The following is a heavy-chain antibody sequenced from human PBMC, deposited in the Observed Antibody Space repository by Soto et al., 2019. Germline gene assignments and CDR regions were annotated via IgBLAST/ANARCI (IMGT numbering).Heavy chain of an antibody. J-gene: IGHJ6*02. D-gene: IGHD1-7*01. CDR1: GGSMSTYY. Sequence: QVQVQESGPGLVRPSETLSLICTVSGGSMSTYYWTWIRQPPGKGLEWIGYIDNSGRSNYNPSLKSRVTISLDTSKNQFSLKLSFGTAADTAVYYCAIVNYGYYYYGMDVWGQGTTVTVSS. V-gene: IGHV4-59*01. CDR2: IDNSGRS. CDR3: AIVNYGYYYYGMDV.